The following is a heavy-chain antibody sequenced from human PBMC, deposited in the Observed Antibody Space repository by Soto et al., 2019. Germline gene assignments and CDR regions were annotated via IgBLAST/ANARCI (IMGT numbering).Heavy chain of an antibody. Sequence: QVQLVESGGGVVQPGRSLRLSCAASGFTFSSYGMHWVRQAPGKGLEWVAVISYDGSNKYYADSVKGRFTISRDNSKNTLYMQMNRLRAEDTAVYYCAKERVDIVVVPAAMHYYYYMDVWGKGTTVTVSS. J-gene: IGHJ6*03. D-gene: IGHD2-2*03. CDR3: AKERVDIVVVPAAMHYYYYMDV. V-gene: IGHV3-30*18. CDR1: GFTFSSYG. CDR2: ISYDGSNK.